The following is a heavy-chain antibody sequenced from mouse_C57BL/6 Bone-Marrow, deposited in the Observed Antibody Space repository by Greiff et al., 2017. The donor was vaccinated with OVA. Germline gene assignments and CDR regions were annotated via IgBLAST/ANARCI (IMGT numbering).Heavy chain of an antibody. Sequence: VQLKESGPGLVQPSQSLSITCTVSGFSLTSYGVHWVRQSPGKGLEWLGFIWRGGSTDYNAAFMSRLSITKDNSKSHVFFKSKSLQADDTAIYYCAKREGLYGSSWYFDVWGTGTTVTGSS. J-gene: IGHJ1*03. V-gene: IGHV2-5*01. CDR2: IWRGGST. CDR3: AKREGLYGSSWYFDV. D-gene: IGHD1-1*01. CDR1: GFSLTSYG.